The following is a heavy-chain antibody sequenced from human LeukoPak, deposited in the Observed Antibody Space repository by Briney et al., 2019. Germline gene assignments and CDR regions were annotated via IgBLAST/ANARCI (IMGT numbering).Heavy chain of an antibody. D-gene: IGHD4-17*01. V-gene: IGHV3-21*01. CDR1: GFTFSSYS. J-gene: IGHJ4*02. CDR2: ISSSSSYI. CDR3: ARDILGGYGRLDY. Sequence: GGSLRLSCAASGFTFSSYSMNWVRQAPGKGLEWVSSISSSSSYIYYADSVKGRFTISRDNAKNSLYQQMNSLRAEDTAVYYCARDILGGYGRLDYWGQGTLVTVSS.